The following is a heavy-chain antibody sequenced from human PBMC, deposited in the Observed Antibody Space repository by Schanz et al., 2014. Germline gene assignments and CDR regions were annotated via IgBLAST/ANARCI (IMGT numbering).Heavy chain of an antibody. CDR2: IYYRGNT. J-gene: IGHJ5*02. Sequence: QVQLQESGPGLVEPSQTLSLTCTVSGDSISSAYWSWIRQHPGKGLEWIGFIYYRGNTYYNPSLKRRVSIAQDPSKTQCFLNLNALTAADTAVYCWARVPEPGWFDPWGQGTLVTVSS. CDR1: GDSISSAY. CDR3: ARVPEPGWFDP. V-gene: IGHV4-31*03. D-gene: IGHD1-26*01.